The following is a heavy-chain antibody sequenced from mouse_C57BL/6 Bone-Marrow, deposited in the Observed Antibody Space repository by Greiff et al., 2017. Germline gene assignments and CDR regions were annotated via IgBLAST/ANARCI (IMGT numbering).Heavy chain of an antibody. CDR2: ISSGGDYI. CDR3: TRDPGYSNSFDY. CDR1: GFTFSSYA. J-gene: IGHJ2*01. D-gene: IGHD2-5*01. Sequence: DVMLVESGEGLVKPGGSLKLSCAASGFTFSSYAMSWVRQTPEKRLEWVAYISSGGDYIYYADTVTGRFTISRDNARNTLYLQMSSLKSEDTAMYYCTRDPGYSNSFDYWGQGTTLTVSS. V-gene: IGHV5-9-1*02.